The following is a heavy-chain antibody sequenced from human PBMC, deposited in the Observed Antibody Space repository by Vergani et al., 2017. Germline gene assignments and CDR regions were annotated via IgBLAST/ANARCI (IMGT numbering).Heavy chain of an antibody. J-gene: IGHJ4*02. CDR2: IYYSGST. CDR3: ARLFLGAAAAFDY. CDR1: GGSISSGDYY. Sequence: QVQLQESGPGLVKPSQTLSLTCTVSGGSISSGDYYWSWIRQPPGKGLEWIGYIYYSGSTYYNPSLKSRVTISVDTYKNQFSLKLSSVTAADAAVYYCARLFLGAAAAFDYWGQGTLVTVSS. D-gene: IGHD2-15*01. V-gene: IGHV4-30-4*08.